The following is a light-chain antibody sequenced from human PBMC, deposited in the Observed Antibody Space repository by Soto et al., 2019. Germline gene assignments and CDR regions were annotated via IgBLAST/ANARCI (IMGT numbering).Light chain of an antibody. CDR3: QVWDTSRDPVV. CDR1: NIGSKS. J-gene: IGLJ2*01. CDR2: DDS. Sequence: SYELTQPPSMSVAPGQTARISCGGNNIGSKSVHWYQQRPGQAPVLVVSDDSDRPSGIPERFSGSNSGITATLTISRVEAGDEADYYCQVWDTSRDPVVFGGGTKVTVL. V-gene: IGLV3-21*02.